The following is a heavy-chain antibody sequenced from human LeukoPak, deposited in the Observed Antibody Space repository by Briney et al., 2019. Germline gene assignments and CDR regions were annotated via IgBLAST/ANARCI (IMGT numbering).Heavy chain of an antibody. Sequence: GGSLRLSCAASGFTFSSYSMNWVRQAPGKGLEWVSSISSSSSYIYYADSVKGRFTISRDNAKNSLYLQMNSLRAEDTAVYYCARDPAGQIRFVIWGQGTMVTVSS. CDR3: ARDPAGQIRFVI. V-gene: IGHV3-21*01. J-gene: IGHJ3*02. CDR2: ISSSSSYI. CDR1: GFTFSSYS. D-gene: IGHD6-13*01.